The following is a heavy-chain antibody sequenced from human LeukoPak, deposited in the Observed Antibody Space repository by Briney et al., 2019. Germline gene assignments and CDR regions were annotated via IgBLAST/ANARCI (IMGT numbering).Heavy chain of an antibody. V-gene: IGHV4-39*01. CDR1: GGSISSSSYC. CDR2: IYYSGST. J-gene: IGHJ6*03. CDR3: ARHLHYYYMDV. Sequence: TSETLSLTCTVSGGSISSSSYCWGWIRQPPGKGLEWIGSIYYSGSTYYNPSLKSRVTISVDTSKNQFSLKLSSVTAADTAVYYCARHLHYYYMDVWGKGTTVTVSS.